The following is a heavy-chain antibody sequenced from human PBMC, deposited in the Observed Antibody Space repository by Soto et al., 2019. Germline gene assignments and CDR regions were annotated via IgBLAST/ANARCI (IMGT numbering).Heavy chain of an antibody. CDR2: ISYDGSNK. D-gene: IGHD2-2*01. CDR1: GFTFSSYA. Sequence: QVQLVESGGGVVQPGRSLRLSCAASGFTFSSYAMQWVRQARGKGLEWVAVISYDGSNKYYAVSVKCRLTTSRENTKNRLYRKMNRLRAEDTAGYYCAREGYCISSSCYDGMDVWGQGTTVTVTS. J-gene: IGHJ6*02. CDR3: AREGYCISSSCYDGMDV. V-gene: IGHV3-30-3*01.